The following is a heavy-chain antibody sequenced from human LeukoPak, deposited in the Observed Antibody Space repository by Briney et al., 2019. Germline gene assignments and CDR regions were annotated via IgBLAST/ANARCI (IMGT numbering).Heavy chain of an antibody. CDR2: IISVFGTP. V-gene: IGHV1-69*01. D-gene: IGHD2/OR15-2a*01. Sequence: SVTVSFKASVGIFINSALLWVRQAPGQGLQWMGGIISVFGTPHYADTLQGRPTIRADESTNTAYLDLTSLRSEDTAIYFCALVGGGRIGMGLLGSFDYWGQGALVSVSP. J-gene: IGHJ4*02. CDR1: VGIFINSA. CDR3: ALVGGGRIGMGLLGSFDY.